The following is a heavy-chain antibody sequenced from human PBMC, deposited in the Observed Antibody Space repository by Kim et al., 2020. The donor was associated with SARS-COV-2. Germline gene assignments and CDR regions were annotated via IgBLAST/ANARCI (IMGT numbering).Heavy chain of an antibody. CDR3: ARDVQYYYDSSGYSYFDY. Sequence: SETLSLTCTVSGGSVSSGSYYWSWIRQPPGKGLEWIGYIYYSGSTNYNPSLKSRVTISVDTSKNQFSLKLSSVTAADTAVYYCARDVQYYYDSSGYSYFDYWGQGTLVTVSS. V-gene: IGHV4-61*01. CDR1: GGSVSSGSYY. D-gene: IGHD3-22*01. CDR2: IYYSGST. J-gene: IGHJ4*02.